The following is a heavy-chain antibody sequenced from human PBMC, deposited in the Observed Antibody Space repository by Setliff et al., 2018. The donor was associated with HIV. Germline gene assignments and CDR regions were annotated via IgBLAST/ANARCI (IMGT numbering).Heavy chain of an antibody. D-gene: IGHD1-26*01. CDR3: ARPTNIDTLYYGSQTFYMYYYGLDV. CDR2: IQYDGNTK. J-gene: IGHJ6*02. Sequence: GGSLRLSCVPSGFPFSSHGMHWVRQAAGKGLEWIAFIQYDGNTKEYAESVRGRFTISRDNSKNTLFLQMNSLRADDTAVYFCARPTNIDTLYYGSQTFYMYYYGLDVWGQGTTVTVSS. V-gene: IGHV3-33*05. CDR1: GFPFSSHG.